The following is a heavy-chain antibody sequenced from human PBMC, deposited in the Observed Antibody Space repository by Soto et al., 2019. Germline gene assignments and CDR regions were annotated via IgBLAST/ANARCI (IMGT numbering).Heavy chain of an antibody. CDR2: ISGSGGST. D-gene: IGHD3-9*01. J-gene: IGHJ6*02. Sequence: PGGSLRLSCAASGFTFSSYAMSWVRQAPGKGLEWVSAISGSGGSTYYADSVKGRFTISRDNSKNTLYLQMNSLRAEDTAVYYCAKRPYDILTGPYGMDVWGQGTTVTVSS. CDR1: GFTFSSYA. V-gene: IGHV3-23*01. CDR3: AKRPYDILTGPYGMDV.